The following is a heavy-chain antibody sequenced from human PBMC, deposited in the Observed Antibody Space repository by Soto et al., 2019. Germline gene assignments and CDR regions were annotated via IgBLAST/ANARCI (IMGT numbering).Heavy chain of an antibody. D-gene: IGHD1-26*01. CDR2: ISGYNGDT. J-gene: IGHJ4*02. CDR1: GYTFSSYG. Sequence: QVQLVQSGGEVKAPGASVKVSCRSSGYTFSSYGVSWVRQAPGQGLEWMGWISGYNGDTSYAEKFQGRVTMTTDTSSGTTCMDLRSLTSDDTAVYYCAREVGAWFDYSGQGTLVTVSS. V-gene: IGHV1-18*01. CDR3: AREVGAWFDY.